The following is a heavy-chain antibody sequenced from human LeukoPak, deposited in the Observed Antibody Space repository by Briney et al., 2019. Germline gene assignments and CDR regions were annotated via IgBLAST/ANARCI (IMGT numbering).Heavy chain of an antibody. CDR1: GGSINSDGYY. CDR3: ARRIPTAGFFDS. Sequence: SETLSLTCTVSGGSINSDGYYWSWIRQHPEKGLEWIGYIYYNGNTFYNPSLKGRVTISSDTSKRQFSLKLSSVTAADTAVYYCARRIPTAGFFDSWGQGTLVTVSS. J-gene: IGHJ4*02. V-gene: IGHV4-31*03. D-gene: IGHD6-19*01. CDR2: IYYNGNT.